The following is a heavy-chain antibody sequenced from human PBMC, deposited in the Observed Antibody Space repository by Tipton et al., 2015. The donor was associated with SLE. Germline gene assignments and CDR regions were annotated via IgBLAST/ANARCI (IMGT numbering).Heavy chain of an antibody. CDR2: INHSGST. CDR1: GGSFSGYY. D-gene: IGHD6-6*01. Sequence: TLSLTCAVYGGSFSGYYWSWIRQPPGKGLEGIGEINHSGSTNYNPSLKSRVTISVDTSKNQFSLKLSSVTAADTAVYYCARGPLGIAAPYYFDYWGQGTLVTVSS. V-gene: IGHV4-34*01. CDR3: ARGPLGIAAPYYFDY. J-gene: IGHJ4*02.